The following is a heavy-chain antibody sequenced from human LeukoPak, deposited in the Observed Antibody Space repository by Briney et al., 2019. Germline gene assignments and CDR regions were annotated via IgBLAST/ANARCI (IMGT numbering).Heavy chain of an antibody. J-gene: IGHJ6*03. CDR3: AIDSIPKTPFYYYYYYMDV. V-gene: IGHV1-24*01. CDR1: GYTLTELS. CDR2: VDPEDGET. D-gene: IGHD2-21*01. Sequence: GASVKVSCKVSGYTLTELSMHWVRQAPGKGLEWMGLVDPEDGETIYAEKFQGRVTITADTSTDTAYMELSSLRSEDTAVYYCAIDSIPKTPFYYYYYYMDVWGKGTTVTVSS.